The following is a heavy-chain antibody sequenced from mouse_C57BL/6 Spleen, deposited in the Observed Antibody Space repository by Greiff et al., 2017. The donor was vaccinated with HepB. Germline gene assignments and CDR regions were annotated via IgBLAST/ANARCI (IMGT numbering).Heavy chain of an antibody. D-gene: IGHD1-1*01. Sequence: QVQLQQPGAELVMPGASVKLSCKASGYTFTSYWMHRVKQRPGQGLEWIGEIDPSDSYTNYNQKFKDKSTLTVDKSSSTAYMQLSSLTSEDSAVYYCARNYYGSSPAWFAYWGQGTLVTVSA. CDR1: GYTFTSYW. CDR3: ARNYYGSSPAWFAY. V-gene: IGHV1-69*01. J-gene: IGHJ3*01. CDR2: IDPSDSYT.